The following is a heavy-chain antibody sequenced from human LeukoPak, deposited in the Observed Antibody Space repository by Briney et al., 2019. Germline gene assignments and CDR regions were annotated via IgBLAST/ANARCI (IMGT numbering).Heavy chain of an antibody. CDR2: ISNDVRNK. Sequence: PGRSLRLSCAASGFIFASYPMHWVRQAPGKGLEWVTVISNDVRNKAYADSVKGRFTISRDNSKNTLYLQMDSLRVEDTAVYYCARDSSGFPFDYWGQGTLVTVSS. V-gene: IGHV3-30*04. CDR3: ARDSSGFPFDY. J-gene: IGHJ4*02. D-gene: IGHD3-22*01. CDR1: GFIFASYP.